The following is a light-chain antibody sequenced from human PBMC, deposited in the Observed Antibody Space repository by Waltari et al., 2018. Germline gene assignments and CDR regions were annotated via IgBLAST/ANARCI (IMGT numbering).Light chain of an antibody. Sequence: DIQMTQSPASLSASVGDRLTITCRASQTIYRHLNWYQQQPGHAPDLLNLDASNLPGGVPSRFSGSGSGTDFTLTINSLQPEDIATYYCQQSYRTPYTFGLGTKLQI. CDR2: DAS. CDR3: QQSYRTPYT. J-gene: IGKJ2*01. V-gene: IGKV1-39*01. CDR1: QTIYRH.